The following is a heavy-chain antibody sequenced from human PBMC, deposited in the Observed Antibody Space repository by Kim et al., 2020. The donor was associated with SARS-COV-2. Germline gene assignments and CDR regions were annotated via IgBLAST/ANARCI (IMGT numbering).Heavy chain of an antibody. V-gene: IGHV3-64D*06. CDR1: GFTFSSYA. Sequence: GGSLRLSCSASGFTFSSYAMHWVRQAPGKGLEYVSAISSNGGSTYYADSVKGRFTISRDNSKNTLYLQMSSLRAEDTAVYYCVKGHYGDYGGYVDYWGQGTMVTVSS. CDR2: ISSNGGST. CDR3: VKGHYGDYGGYVDY. J-gene: IGHJ4*02. D-gene: IGHD4-17*01.